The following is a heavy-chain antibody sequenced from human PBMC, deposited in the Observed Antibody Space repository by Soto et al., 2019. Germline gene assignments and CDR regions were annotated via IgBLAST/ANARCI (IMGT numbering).Heavy chain of an antibody. V-gene: IGHV3-7*01. J-gene: IGHJ4*02. D-gene: IGHD6-19*01. Sequence: EVQLVESGGGLVQPGVSLRLSCAASGFTFSSYWMSWVRQAPGKGLEWVANIKQDGSEKYYVASVKGRFTISRDNAKNSLYLQMNSLRAEDTALYYCARQWLVMGDSPNCDYWGQGTLVTVSS. CDR2: IKQDGSEK. CDR1: GFTFSSYW. CDR3: ARQWLVMGDSPNCDY.